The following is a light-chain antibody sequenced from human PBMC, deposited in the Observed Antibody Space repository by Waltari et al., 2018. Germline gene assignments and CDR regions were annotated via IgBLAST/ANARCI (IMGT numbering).Light chain of an antibody. J-gene: IGKJ4*01. CDR3: QQSYSTPFT. CDR1: QSISSY. Sequence: DIQMTQSPSSLSASVGDRVTITCRASQSISSYLNWYQQKPGKAPKLLIYAASNLQSGVPSRFSGSGSGTDFTLTISSLQPEDFATYYCQQSYSTPFTFGGGTKVEIK. CDR2: AAS. V-gene: IGKV1-39*01.